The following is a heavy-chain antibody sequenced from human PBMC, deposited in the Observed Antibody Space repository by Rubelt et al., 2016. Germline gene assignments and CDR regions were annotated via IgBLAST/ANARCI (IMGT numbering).Heavy chain of an antibody. Sequence: KGLEWVANIKQDGSEKNYVDSVKGRFTISRDNAENTLYLQMNSLRAEDTAVYYCARDLMDYGAPEYWGQGALVTVSS. CDR2: IKQDGSEK. D-gene: IGHD4-17*01. J-gene: IGHJ4*02. CDR3: ARDLMDYGAPEY. V-gene: IGHV3-7*01.